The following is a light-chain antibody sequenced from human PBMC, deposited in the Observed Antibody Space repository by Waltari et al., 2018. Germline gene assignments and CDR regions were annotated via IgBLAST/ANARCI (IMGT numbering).Light chain of an antibody. Sequence: QVVLTQSPSASASLGASDKLTCTLSSGHSNNAIAWHQQQPEKGPRYLMRLNSDGTHNKGDGIPDRFSGSSSGAERYLTISSLQSEDEADYYCQTWGTDFHTFGGGTRLTVL. CDR3: QTWGTDFHT. J-gene: IGLJ2*01. V-gene: IGLV4-69*01. CDR1: SGHSNNA. CDR2: LNSDGTH.